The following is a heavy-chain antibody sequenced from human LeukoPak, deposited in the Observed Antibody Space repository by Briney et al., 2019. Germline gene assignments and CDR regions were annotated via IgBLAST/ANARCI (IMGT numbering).Heavy chain of an antibody. V-gene: IGHV1-46*01. J-gene: IGHJ4*02. Sequence: ASVKVSCKASGYSFTSNYIHWVRQAPGQGLEWMGMIYPRDGSTSYAQKSQGRVTVTRDTSTSTVHMELSGLRSEDTAVYYCARDQEAFDYWGQGTLVTVSS. CDR1: GYSFTSNY. CDR2: IYPRDGST. CDR3: ARDQEAFDY.